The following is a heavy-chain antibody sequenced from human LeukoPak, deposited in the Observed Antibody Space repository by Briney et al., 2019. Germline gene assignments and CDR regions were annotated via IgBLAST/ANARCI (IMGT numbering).Heavy chain of an antibody. Sequence: SETLSLTCTVSGVSISSGDYYWSWIRQPPGKGLEWIGYIYYSGNTYYNPSLKSRVTISVDTSNNQFSLKLSSVTAADTALYYCSRDNTGYHLLDYWGQGTLVTVSS. J-gene: IGHJ4*02. CDR1: GVSISSGDYY. D-gene: IGHD5-12*01. V-gene: IGHV4-30-4*08. CDR3: SRDNTGYHLLDY. CDR2: IYYSGNT.